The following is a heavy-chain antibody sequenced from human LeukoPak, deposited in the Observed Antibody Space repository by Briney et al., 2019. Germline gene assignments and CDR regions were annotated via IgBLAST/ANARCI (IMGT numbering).Heavy chain of an antibody. CDR3: AKDEVGSSINNWFDP. Sequence: PGGSLRLSCAASGFTFSSYAMSWVRQAPGKGLEWVSAISGSGGSTYYADSVKGRFTISRDNSKNTLYLQMNSLRAEDTAVYYCAKDEVGSSINNWFDPWGQGTLVTVSS. V-gene: IGHV3-23*01. CDR1: GFTFSSYA. CDR2: ISGSGGST. J-gene: IGHJ5*02. D-gene: IGHD6-6*01.